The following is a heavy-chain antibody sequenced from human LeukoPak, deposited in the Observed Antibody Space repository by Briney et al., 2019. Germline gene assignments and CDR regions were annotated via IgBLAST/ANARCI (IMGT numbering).Heavy chain of an antibody. V-gene: IGHV4-4*07. CDR2: IYTSGST. Sequence: SETLSLTCTVSGGSISNYYWSWIRQPAGKGLEWIGRIYTSGSTNYNPSLKSRVTMSVDTSKNQFSLKLRSVTVADTAVYYCARGVVVVTAVHFEYWGQGTLVTVSS. CDR1: GGSISNYY. CDR3: ARGVVVVTAVHFEY. D-gene: IGHD2-21*02. J-gene: IGHJ4*02.